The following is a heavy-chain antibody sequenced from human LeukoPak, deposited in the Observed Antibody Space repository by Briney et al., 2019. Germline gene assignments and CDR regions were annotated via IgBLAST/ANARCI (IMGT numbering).Heavy chain of an antibody. Sequence: PGGSLRLSCAASGFTFSSYWMSWVRQAPGKGLEWVANIKQDGSEKYYVDSVKGRFTISRDNAKNSLYLQMNSLRAEDTAVYYCAKDRMATYYYDSSGSAFDYWGQGTLVTVSS. CDR3: AKDRMATYYYDSSGSAFDY. D-gene: IGHD3-22*01. CDR2: IKQDGSEK. CDR1: GFTFSSYW. V-gene: IGHV3-7*03. J-gene: IGHJ4*02.